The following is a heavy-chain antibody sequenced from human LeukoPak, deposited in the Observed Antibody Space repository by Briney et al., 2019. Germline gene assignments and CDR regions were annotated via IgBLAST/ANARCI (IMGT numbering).Heavy chain of an antibody. CDR1: GGSISNYY. Sequence: PSETLSLTCTVSGGSISNYYWNWIRQPPGKGLEWIGYIYYTGSTNYNPSLKSRVTMSVDTSKNQFSLNLKSVTPEDTAVYYCARDLGTRYYDSSGTDAFDIWGQGTMVTVSS. CDR2: IYYTGST. CDR3: ARDLGTRYYDSSGTDAFDI. J-gene: IGHJ3*02. D-gene: IGHD3-22*01. V-gene: IGHV4-59*01.